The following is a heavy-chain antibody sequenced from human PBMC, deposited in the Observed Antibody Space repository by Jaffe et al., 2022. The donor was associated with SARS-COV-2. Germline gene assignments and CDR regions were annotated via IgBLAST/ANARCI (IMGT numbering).Heavy chain of an antibody. J-gene: IGHJ6*02. V-gene: IGHV1-2*02. CDR2: INPNSGGT. CDR3: ARSTRGYSGYDSDYYGMDV. Sequence: QVQLVQSGAEVKKPGASVKVSCKASGYTFTGYYMHWVRQAPGQGLEWMGWINPNSGGTNYAQKFQGRVTMTRDTSISTAYMELSRLRSDDTAVYYCARSTRGYSGYDSDYYGMDVWGQGTTVTVSS. D-gene: IGHD5-12*01. CDR1: GYTFTGYY.